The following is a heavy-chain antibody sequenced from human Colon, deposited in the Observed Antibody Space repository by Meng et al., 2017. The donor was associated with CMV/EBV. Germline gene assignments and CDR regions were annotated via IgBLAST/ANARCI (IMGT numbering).Heavy chain of an antibody. CDR3: ARELARGGY. CDR2: ISPYNGDT. Sequence: QVQLVQSGAEVKKPWASVKVSCKTSGYTFTNFGISWVRQAPGQGLEWMAYISPYNGDTNYAQRFQGRVALTTDTSTSTVYMELGSLTSDDTVMYYCARELARGGYWGQGTLVTVSS. J-gene: IGHJ4*02. CDR1: GYTFTNFG. V-gene: IGHV1-18*01.